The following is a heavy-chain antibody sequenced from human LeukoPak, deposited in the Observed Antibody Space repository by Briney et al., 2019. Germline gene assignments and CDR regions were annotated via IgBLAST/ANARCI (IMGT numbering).Heavy chain of an antibody. CDR2: IKSKTDGGTT. D-gene: IGHD6-13*01. V-gene: IGHV3-15*01. CDR1: GFTFSNAW. Sequence: GGSLRLSCAASGFTFSNAWMSWVRQAPGKGLEWVGRIKSKTDGGTTDYAAPVKGRFTISRDDSKNTLYLQMNSLKTEDTAVYYCTSYTPAAVYYYGMDVWGQGTTVTVSS. CDR3: TSYTPAAVYYYGMDV. J-gene: IGHJ6*02.